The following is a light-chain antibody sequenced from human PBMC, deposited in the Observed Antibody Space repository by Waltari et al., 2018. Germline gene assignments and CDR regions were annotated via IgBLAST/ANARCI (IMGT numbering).Light chain of an antibody. CDR1: SNNVGSYA. V-gene: IGLV1-44*01. J-gene: IGLJ2*01. CDR3: STWDYSLSAVV. Sequence: QSALTQEASVSGTVGQKVTLSCTGNSNNVGSYAVGWHQQISHGAPNTVMFGKSLPSAIPVLFSGSKSGTTASLTISGLQSEDEADYYCSTWDYSLSAVVFCGGTKLTVL. CDR2: GKS.